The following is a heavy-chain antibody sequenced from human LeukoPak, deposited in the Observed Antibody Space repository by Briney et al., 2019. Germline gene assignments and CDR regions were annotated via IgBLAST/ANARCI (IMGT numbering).Heavy chain of an antibody. V-gene: IGHV4-4*07. CDR1: GDSINNYY. J-gene: IGHJ4*02. CDR3: ARGPPKDLVDTAMRDFDY. Sequence: SETLSLTCSVSGDSINNYYWSWIRQSAGKGLEWIGRIYIRGDRDIYTSESTNYNPSLKSRVTISVDTSKNQFSLKLSSVTAADTAVYYCARGPPKDLVDTAMRDFDYWGQGTLVTVSS. CDR2: IYIRGDRDIYTSEST. D-gene: IGHD5-18*01.